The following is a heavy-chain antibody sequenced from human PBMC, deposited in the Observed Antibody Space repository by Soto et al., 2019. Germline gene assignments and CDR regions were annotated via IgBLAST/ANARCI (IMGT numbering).Heavy chain of an antibody. CDR2: IIPIFGTA. CDR3: ETTTFRIIAAAGFDP. V-gene: IGHV1-69*13. J-gene: IGHJ5*02. D-gene: IGHD6-13*01. CDR1: GGTFSSYA. Sequence: SVKVSCKASGGTFSSYAISWVRQAPGQGLEWMGGIIPIFGTANYAQKFQGRVTITADESTSTAYMELSSLRSEETAVYYCETTTFRIIAAAGFDPWGQGTLVTVSS.